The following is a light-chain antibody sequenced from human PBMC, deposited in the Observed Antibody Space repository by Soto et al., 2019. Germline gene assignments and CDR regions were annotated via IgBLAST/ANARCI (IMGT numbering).Light chain of an antibody. CDR3: QQRGT. Sequence: ELVLTQSPATLSLSPGERATLSCRASQSLGDYLAWYQQKPGQAPRLLIYDASNRATGIPARFSGGGSGTDFTLTISSLGPEDFAVYYCQQRGTFGQGTKVEIK. CDR1: QSLGDY. CDR2: DAS. J-gene: IGKJ2*01. V-gene: IGKV3-11*01.